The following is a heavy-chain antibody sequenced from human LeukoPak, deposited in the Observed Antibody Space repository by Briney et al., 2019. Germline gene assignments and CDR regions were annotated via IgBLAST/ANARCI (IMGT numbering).Heavy chain of an antibody. CDR1: GDTFSSYP. CDR3: ARGGGVVVPAAFDY. J-gene: IGHJ4*02. V-gene: IGHV1-69*13. CDR2: IIGIFGTT. D-gene: IGHD2-2*01. Sequence: ASVKVSCKASGDTFSSYPISWVRQAPGQGLEWMGGIIGIFGTTNYAQKFQGRVTITADESTNTVFLELSSLTSEDTALYYCARGGGVVVPAAFDYWGQGTLVSVSS.